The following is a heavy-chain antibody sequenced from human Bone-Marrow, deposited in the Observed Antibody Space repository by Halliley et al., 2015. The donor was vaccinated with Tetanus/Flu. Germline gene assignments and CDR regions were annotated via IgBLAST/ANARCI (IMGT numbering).Heavy chain of an antibody. CDR3: ARAYDRPVY. D-gene: IGHD3-22*01. J-gene: IGHJ4*02. CDR2: MNQHGSEK. V-gene: IGHV3-7*03. CDR1: GFTFRNYW. Sequence: SLRLSCTASGFTFRNYWMSWVRQAPGKGLEWVSTMNQHGSEKWFVDSVKGRFAVSRDNAENTMYLQMNSLRVDDTAVYFCARAYDRPVYWGQGVLVTVSS.